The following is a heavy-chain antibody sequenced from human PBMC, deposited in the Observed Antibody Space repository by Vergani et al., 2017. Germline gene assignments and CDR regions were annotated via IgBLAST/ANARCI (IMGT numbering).Heavy chain of an antibody. D-gene: IGHD4-11*01. J-gene: IGHJ6*03. CDR1: GFTFSGSA. CDR2: IRSKANSYAT. CDR3: ARETTVTTFVTVYYYYMDV. Sequence: EVQLVESGGGLVQPGGSLKLSCAASGFTFSGSAMHWVRQASGKGLEWVGRIRSKANSYATAYAASVKGRFTISRDDSKNTAYLQMNSLKTEDTAVYYCARETTVTTFVTVYYYYMDVWGKGTTVTVSS. V-gene: IGHV3-73*02.